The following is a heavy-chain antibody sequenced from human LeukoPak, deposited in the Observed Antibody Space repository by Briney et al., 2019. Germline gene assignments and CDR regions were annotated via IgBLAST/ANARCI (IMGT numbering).Heavy chain of an antibody. CDR3: ATLNGPLFEY. J-gene: IGHJ4*02. D-gene: IGHD2-8*01. CDR2: IHQHGNEK. V-gene: IGHV3-7*01. Sequence: GGSLRLSCAASGFTFGNYWMSWVRQAPGKGLEWVASIHQHGNEKYFVDSVRGRFTISRDNAKNSLYLQMSSLRAEDTAVYYCATLNGPLFEYWGQGTLVTVSS. CDR1: GFTFGNYW.